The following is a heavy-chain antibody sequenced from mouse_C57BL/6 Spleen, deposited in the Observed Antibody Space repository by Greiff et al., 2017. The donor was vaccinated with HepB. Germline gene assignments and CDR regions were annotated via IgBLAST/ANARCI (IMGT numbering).Heavy chain of an antibody. CDR3: ARYDGRGYFDV. J-gene: IGHJ1*03. Sequence: EVKLQESGGGLVQPGGSLSLSCAASGFTFTDYYMSWVRQPPGKALEWLGFIRNKANGYTTEYSASVKGRFTISRDNSQSILYLQMNALRAEDSATYYCARYDGRGYFDVWGTGTTVTVSS. V-gene: IGHV7-3*01. CDR2: IRNKANGYTT. CDR1: GFTFTDYY. D-gene: IGHD1-1*02.